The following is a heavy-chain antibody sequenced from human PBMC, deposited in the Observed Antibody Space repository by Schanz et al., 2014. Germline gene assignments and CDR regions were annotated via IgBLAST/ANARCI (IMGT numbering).Heavy chain of an antibody. CDR3: AGATYSSSWYGGSEYFQH. D-gene: IGHD6-13*01. Sequence: QVQLVQSGAEVKKPGASVKVSCKASGYTFAVYYIHWVRQAPGQGPEWMGRIIPILGIGNDAQKFQGRVTMTTDTSTSTAYMELRSLRSDDTAVYYCAGATYSSSWYGGSEYFQHWGQGTLVTVSS. J-gene: IGHJ1*01. CDR1: GYTFAVYY. CDR2: IIPILGIG. V-gene: IGHV1-69*09.